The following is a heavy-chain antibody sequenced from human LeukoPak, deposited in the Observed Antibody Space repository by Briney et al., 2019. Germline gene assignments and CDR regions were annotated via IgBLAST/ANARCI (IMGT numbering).Heavy chain of an antibody. Sequence: GGSLRLSCAASGFTFSSYDIHWVRQAPGKGLEWVAFIRYDGSNKYYADSVKGRFTISRDNSKNTLYLQMNSLRVEDTAVYYCARGLNDSWTGENYWGQGTLVTVSS. V-gene: IGHV3-30*02. J-gene: IGHJ4*02. CDR1: GFTFSSYD. D-gene: IGHD3-3*01. CDR3: ARGLNDSWTGENY. CDR2: IRYDGSNK.